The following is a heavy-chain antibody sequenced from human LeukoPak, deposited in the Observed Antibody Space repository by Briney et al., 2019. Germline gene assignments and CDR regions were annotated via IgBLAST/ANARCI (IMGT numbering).Heavy chain of an antibody. CDR2: IYSGGST. J-gene: IGHJ6*02. D-gene: IGHD2-2*02. Sequence: PGGSLRLSCAASGFTVSSNYMSWVRQAPGKGLEWVSVIYSGGSTYYADSVKGRFTISRDNSKNTLHLQMNSLTAEDTAVYYCAREGYCSSTNCYTPYYYYGMDVWGQGTTVTVSS. V-gene: IGHV3-53*05. CDR3: AREGYCSSTNCYTPYYYYGMDV. CDR1: GFTVSSNY.